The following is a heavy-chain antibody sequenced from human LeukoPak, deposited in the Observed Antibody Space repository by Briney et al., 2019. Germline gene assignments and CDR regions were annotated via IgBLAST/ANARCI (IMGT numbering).Heavy chain of an antibody. Sequence: PSETLSLTCTVSGGSISSGDYYWSWIRQPPGKGLEWIGYIYYSGSTYYNPSLKSRVTISVDTSKNQFSLKLSSVTAADTAVYYSARVGGWFGELLGWGQGNLVTVSS. CDR1: GGSISSGDYY. J-gene: IGHJ4*02. D-gene: IGHD3-10*01. CDR2: IYYSGST. CDR3: ARVGGWFGELLG. V-gene: IGHV4-30-4*01.